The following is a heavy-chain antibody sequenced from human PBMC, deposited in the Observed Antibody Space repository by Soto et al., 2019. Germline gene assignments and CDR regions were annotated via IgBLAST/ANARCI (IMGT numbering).Heavy chain of an antibody. CDR1: GYSFTSYW. J-gene: IGHJ6*01. CDR2: IYPGDSDT. Sequence: PGESLKISCKGSGYSFTSYWIGWVRQMPGKGLEWMGIIYPGDSDTRYSPSFQGQVTISADKSISTAYLQWSSLKASDTAMYYCARALSIAAAGYGMDVWGQGTTDTVSS. V-gene: IGHV5-51*01. CDR3: ARALSIAAAGYGMDV. D-gene: IGHD6-13*01.